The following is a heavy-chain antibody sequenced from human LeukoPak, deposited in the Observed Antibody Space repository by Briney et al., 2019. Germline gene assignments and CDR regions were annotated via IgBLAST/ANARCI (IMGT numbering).Heavy chain of an antibody. J-gene: IGHJ4*02. CDR3: AKGSYYYDSADYFDY. CDR1: GFTFSSYA. CDR2: ISGSGGNT. Sequence: PGGSLRLSCAASGFTFSSYAMSWVRQAPGKGLDWVSTISGSGGNTYYADSVKGRFTISRDNSKNTLYLQMSSLRAEDTAVYYCAKGSYYYDSADYFDYWGQGTLVTVSS. D-gene: IGHD3-16*01. V-gene: IGHV3-23*01.